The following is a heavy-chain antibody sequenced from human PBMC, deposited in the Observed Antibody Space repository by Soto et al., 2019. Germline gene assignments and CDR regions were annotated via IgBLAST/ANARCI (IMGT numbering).Heavy chain of an antibody. D-gene: IGHD3-10*01. CDR3: ARQRTMVRGSYFDY. CDR2: IYYSGST. J-gene: IGHJ4*02. CDR1: GGSVSSYY. V-gene: IGHV4-59*08. Sequence: SETLSLTCTVSGGSVSSYYWSWIRQPPGKGLEWIGYIYYSGSTNYNPSLKSRVTISVDTSKNQFSLKLSSVTAADTAVYYCARQRTMVRGSYFDYWGQGTLVTVSS.